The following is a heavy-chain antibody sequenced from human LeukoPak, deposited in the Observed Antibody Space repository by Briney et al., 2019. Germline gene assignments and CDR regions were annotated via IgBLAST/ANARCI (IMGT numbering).Heavy chain of an antibody. CDR2: IYYSGST. D-gene: IGHD3-10*01. CDR3: ARVQVDYGSGSSPRFDY. J-gene: IGHJ4*02. V-gene: IGHV4-39*07. CDR1: GGSISSSSYY. Sequence: PSETLSLTCTVSGGSISSSSYYWGWIRQPPGKGLEWIGSIYYSGSTYYNPSLKSRVTISVDTSKNQFSLKLSSVTAADTAVYYCARVQVDYGSGSSPRFDYWGQGTLVTVSS.